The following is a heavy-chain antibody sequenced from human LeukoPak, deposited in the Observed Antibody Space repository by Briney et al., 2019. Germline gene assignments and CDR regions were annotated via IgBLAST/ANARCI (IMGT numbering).Heavy chain of an antibody. J-gene: IGHJ4*02. CDR1: GGSISSSSYY. V-gene: IGHV4-39*01. D-gene: IGHD2-15*01. Sequence: KPSETLSLTCTVSGGSISSSSYYWGWIRQPPGKGLEWIGSIYYSGSTYSNPSLQSRVTISVDTSKNQFSLKLNSVTAADTAVYYCARGGPPSKQRYCSGGSCLLRYWGQGTLVTVSS. CDR3: ARGGPPSKQRYCSGGSCLLRY. CDR2: IYYSGST.